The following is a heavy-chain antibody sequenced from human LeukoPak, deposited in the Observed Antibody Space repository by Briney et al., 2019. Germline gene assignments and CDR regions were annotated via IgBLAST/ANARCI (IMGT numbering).Heavy chain of an antibody. CDR2: ISYDGSNK. CDR1: GFTFSSYG. V-gene: IGHV3-30*03. CDR3: AREVRHYYGMDV. Sequence: GRSLRLSCAASGFTFSSYGVHWVRQAPGKGLEWVAVISYDGSNKYYADSVKGRFTISRDNSKNTLYLQMNSLRAEDTAVYYCAREVRHYYGMDVWGKGTTVTVSS. J-gene: IGHJ6*04.